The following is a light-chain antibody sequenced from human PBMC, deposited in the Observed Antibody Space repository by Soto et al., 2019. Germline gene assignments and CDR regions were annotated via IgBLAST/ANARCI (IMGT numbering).Light chain of an antibody. CDR2: EVT. J-gene: IGLJ3*02. CDR3: AIWDLTLSAWV. CDR1: SSDVGAYNY. Sequence: QSALTQPPSASGSPGQSVTISCTGTSSDVGAYNYVSWYQQHPNKAPKLIIYEVTKRPSGVPDRFSGSKSGNTASLTVSGLQAEDEADYYCAIWDLTLSAWVFGGGTKLTVL. V-gene: IGLV2-8*01.